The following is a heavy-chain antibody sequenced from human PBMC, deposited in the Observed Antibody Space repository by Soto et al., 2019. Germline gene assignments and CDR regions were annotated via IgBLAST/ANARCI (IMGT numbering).Heavy chain of an antibody. CDR1: GGSISSSSYY. J-gene: IGHJ6*02. CDR2: IYYSGST. Sequence: PSETLSLTCTVSGGSISSSSYYWGWIRQPPGRGLEWIGSIYYSGSTYYNPSLKSRVTISVDTSKNQFSLKLSSVTAADTAVYYCASLLWFGEDVWGQGTTVTVSS. D-gene: IGHD3-10*01. V-gene: IGHV4-39*01. CDR3: ASLLWFGEDV.